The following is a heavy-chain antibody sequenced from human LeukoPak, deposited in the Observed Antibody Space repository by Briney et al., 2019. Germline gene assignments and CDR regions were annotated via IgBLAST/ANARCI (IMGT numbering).Heavy chain of an antibody. D-gene: IGHD3-22*01. V-gene: IGHV3-23*01. CDR2: ISGSGGST. Sequence: GGSLRLSCAASGFTFSSYAMSWVRQAPGKGLEWVSAISGSGGSTYYADSVKGRFTISRDNSKNTLYLQMNSLRAEDTAVYYXAXXMDHTYDSSGYDYWGQGTLVTVSS. CDR3: AXXMDHTYDSSGYDY. J-gene: IGHJ4*02. CDR1: GFTFSSYA.